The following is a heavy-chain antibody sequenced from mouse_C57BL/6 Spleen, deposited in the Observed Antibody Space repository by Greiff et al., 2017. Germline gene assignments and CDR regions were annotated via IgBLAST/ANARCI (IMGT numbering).Heavy chain of an antibody. Sequence: QVQLQQSGAELVRPGTSVKVSCKASGYAFTNYLIEWVKQRPGQGLEWIGAINPGSGGTNYNEKFKGKATLTADKSSSTAYMQLSSLTSEDSAVYFCARGSSYVGFFDYWGQGTTLTVSS. CDR1: GYAFTNYL. D-gene: IGHD1-1*01. CDR2: INPGSGGT. CDR3: ARGSSYVGFFDY. V-gene: IGHV1-54*01. J-gene: IGHJ2*01.